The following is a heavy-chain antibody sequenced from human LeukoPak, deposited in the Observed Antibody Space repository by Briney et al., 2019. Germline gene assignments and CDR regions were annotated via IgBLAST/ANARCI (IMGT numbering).Heavy chain of an antibody. CDR2: IDYSGGST. CDR1: GFTLSSYE. D-gene: IGHD6-19*01. J-gene: IGHJ4*02. CDR3: ARNRGWYGVS. Sequence: PGGSLRLSCIASGFTLSSYEMSWIRQAPGKGLEWVSSIDYSGGSTYYADSVKGRFTISRDNSKNTLYLQLNSLRGDDTAVYYCARNRGWYGVSWGQGTLVTVSS. V-gene: IGHV3-23*01.